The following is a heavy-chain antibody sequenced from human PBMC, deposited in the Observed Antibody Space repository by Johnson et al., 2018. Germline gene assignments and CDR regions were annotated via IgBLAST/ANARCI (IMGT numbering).Heavy chain of an antibody. D-gene: IGHD3-9*01. Sequence: EVQLLESGGGLVQPGGSLRLSCAASGFTFSSYSMNWVRQAPGKGLEWVSYISSSSSTIYYADSVKGRFTISRDNAKNSLYLQMNSLRDEDTAVYYCATAACDWLTVVGNVAEYIQVWGQGTLVTVSS. CDR2: ISSSSSTI. CDR1: GFTFSSYS. J-gene: IGHJ1*01. V-gene: IGHV3-48*02. CDR3: ATAACDWLTVVGNVAEYIQV.